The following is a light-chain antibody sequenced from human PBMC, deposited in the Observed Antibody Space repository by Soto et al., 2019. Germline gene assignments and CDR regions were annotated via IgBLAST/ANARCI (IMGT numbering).Light chain of an antibody. J-gene: IGLJ3*02. V-gene: IGLV4-69*01. CDR3: QSWGTGIVV. Sequence: QPVLTQAPSASASLGASVKLTCTLSSSHSDYAIAWHQQQPEKGPRYLMKVNSDGSHSKGDGIPDRFSGSSSGAERYLTVSSLQSEDEADYYCQSWGTGIVVFGGGTKVTVL. CDR1: SSHSDYA. CDR2: VNSDGSH.